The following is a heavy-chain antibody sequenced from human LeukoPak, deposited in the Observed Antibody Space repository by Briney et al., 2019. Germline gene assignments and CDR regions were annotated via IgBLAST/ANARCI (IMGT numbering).Heavy chain of an antibody. V-gene: IGHV3-30*02. CDR2: IWYDGSIK. J-gene: IGHJ6*02. CDR1: GFNFSTYG. Sequence: PGGSLRLSCAASGFNFSTYGIHWVRQAPGKGLEWVAVIWYDGSIKNYADSVKGRFTISRDNSKNTLYLQMNSLRAEDTAVYYCAKDKGAGDRYYYYGMDVWGQGTTVTVSS. CDR3: AKDKGAGDRYYYYGMDV. D-gene: IGHD2-21*02.